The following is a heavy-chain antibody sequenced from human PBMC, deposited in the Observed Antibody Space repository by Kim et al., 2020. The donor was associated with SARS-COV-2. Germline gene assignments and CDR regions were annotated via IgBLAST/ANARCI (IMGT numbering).Heavy chain of an antibody. CDR3: ARGLTYYDILTGYYGGGQGEGAFDY. J-gene: IGHJ4*02. Sequence: SETLSLTCTVSGGSISSYYWSWIRQPPGKGLEWIGYIYYSGSTNYNPSLKSRVTISVDTSKNQFSLKLSSVTAADTAVYYCARGLTYYDILTGYYGGGQGEGAFDYWGQGTLVTVSS. D-gene: IGHD3-9*01. CDR1: GGSISSYY. V-gene: IGHV4-59*01. CDR2: IYYSGST.